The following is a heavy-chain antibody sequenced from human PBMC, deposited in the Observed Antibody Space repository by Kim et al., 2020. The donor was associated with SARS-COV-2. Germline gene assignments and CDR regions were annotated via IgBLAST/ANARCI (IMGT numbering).Heavy chain of an antibody. Sequence: GGSLRLSCAASGFTFSNAWMSWVRQAPGKGLEWVGRIKSKTDGGTTDYAAPVKGRFTISRDDSKNTLYLQMNSLKTEDTAVYYCTTDCARRGYSGYDYGCLVGVYWGQGTLVTVSS. V-gene: IGHV3-15*01. D-gene: IGHD5-12*01. CDR3: TTDCARRGYSGYDYGCLVGVY. CDR2: IKSKTDGGTT. CDR1: GFTFSNAW. J-gene: IGHJ4*02.